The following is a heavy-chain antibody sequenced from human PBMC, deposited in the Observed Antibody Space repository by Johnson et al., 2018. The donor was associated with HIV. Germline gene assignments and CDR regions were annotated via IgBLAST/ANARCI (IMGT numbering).Heavy chain of an antibody. Sequence: VQLVESGGGLIQPGGSLRLSCVASGLTVSSNYMTWVRQAPGKGLEWVADIKQDGSEKYYLDPVKGRFTISRDNARKSLYLQMNNLRAEDQAVYDCVRADGGDYEAFDIGGQGTMVTVSS. CDR2: IKQDGSEK. CDR3: VRADGGDYEAFDI. CDR1: GLTVSSNY. D-gene: IGHD2-21*01. V-gene: IGHV3-7*05. J-gene: IGHJ3*02.